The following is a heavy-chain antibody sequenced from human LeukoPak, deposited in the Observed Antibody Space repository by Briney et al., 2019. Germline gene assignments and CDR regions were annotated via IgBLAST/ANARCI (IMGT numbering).Heavy chain of an antibody. Sequence: GGSLRLSCAASGFTFSRYGMHWVRQAPGKGLEWVAVIWYDGSNKYYADFVKGRFTISRDNSKNTLYLQMNSLRAEDTAVYYCARGTGHDYWGQGTLVTVSS. V-gene: IGHV3-33*01. J-gene: IGHJ4*02. CDR2: IWYDGSNK. CDR1: GFTFSRYG. CDR3: ARGTGHDY.